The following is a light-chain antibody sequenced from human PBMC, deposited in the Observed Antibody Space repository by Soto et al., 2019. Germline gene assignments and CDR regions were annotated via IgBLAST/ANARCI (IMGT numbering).Light chain of an antibody. Sequence: QPVLTQPASVSGSPGQSITISCTGTSSDVGGYNYVSWYQQHPGKAPKLMIYEVSNRPSGVSNHFSGSKSGNTASLTISGLQAEDEADYYCSSYTSGSTLYVFGTGTKVTVL. CDR3: SSYTSGSTLYV. J-gene: IGLJ1*01. CDR2: EVS. CDR1: SSDVGGYNY. V-gene: IGLV2-14*01.